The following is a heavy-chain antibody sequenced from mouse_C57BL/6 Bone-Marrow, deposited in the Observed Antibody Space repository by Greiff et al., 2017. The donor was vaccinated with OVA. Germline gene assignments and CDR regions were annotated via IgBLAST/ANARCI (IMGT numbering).Heavy chain of an antibody. CDR2: ISYDGSN. Sequence: VQLQQSGPGLVKPSQSLSLTCSVTGYSITSGYYWNWIRQFPGNKLEWMGYISYDGSNNYNPSLKNRISITRDTSKNQFFLKLNSVTTEDTATYYCARGWGFAYWGQGTLVTVSA. V-gene: IGHV3-6*01. CDR3: ARGWGFAY. D-gene: IGHD1-1*02. CDR1: GYSITSGYY. J-gene: IGHJ3*01.